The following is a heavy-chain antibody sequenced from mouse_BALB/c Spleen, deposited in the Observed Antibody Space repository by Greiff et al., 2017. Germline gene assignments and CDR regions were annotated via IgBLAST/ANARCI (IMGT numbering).Heavy chain of an antibody. Sequence: DVKLVESGPGLVKPSQSLSLTCTVTGYSITSDYAWNWIRQFPGNKLEWMGYISYSGSTSYNPSLKSRISITRDTSKNQFFLQLNSVTTEDTATYYCARGVYYGNYPLFAYWGQGTLVTVSA. V-gene: IGHV3-2*02. J-gene: IGHJ3*01. CDR2: ISYSGST. CDR1: GYSITSDYA. D-gene: IGHD2-1*01. CDR3: ARGVYYGNYPLFAY.